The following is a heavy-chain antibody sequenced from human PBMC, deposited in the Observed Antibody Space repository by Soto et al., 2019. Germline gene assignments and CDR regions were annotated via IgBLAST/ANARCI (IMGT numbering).Heavy chain of an antibody. J-gene: IGHJ6*03. CDR2: IYPGDSDT. CDR3: ARQSRIFGVDPIYYYYMDV. CDR1: GYSFTSYW. V-gene: IGHV5-51*01. D-gene: IGHD3-3*01. Sequence: GESLKISCKGSGYSFTSYWIGWVRQMPGKGLEWMGIIYPGDSDTRYSPSFQGQVTISADKSISTAYLQWSSLKASDTAMYYCARQSRIFGVDPIYYYYMDVWGKGTTVTVS.